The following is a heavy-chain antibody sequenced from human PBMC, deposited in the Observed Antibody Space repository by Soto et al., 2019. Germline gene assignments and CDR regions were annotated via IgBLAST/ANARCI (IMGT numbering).Heavy chain of an antibody. J-gene: IGHJ4*02. CDR1: CYTFTSSG. CDR3: ARTVAGYFDS. Sequence: ASVKVSCKASCYTFTSSGISLGRQAPGQGPEWMGWISTYNGDTNYAQKFQGRLTMTTDTSTSTAYMDLRSLRSDDRAVYYCARTVAGYFDSWGQGTLVTVSS. CDR2: ISTYNGDT. V-gene: IGHV1-18*01. D-gene: IGHD6-19*01.